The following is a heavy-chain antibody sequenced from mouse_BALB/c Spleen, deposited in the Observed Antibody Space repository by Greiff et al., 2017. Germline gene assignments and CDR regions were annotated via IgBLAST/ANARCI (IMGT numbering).Heavy chain of an antibody. J-gene: IGHJ2*01. CDR3: TRSLDY. CDR1: GYTFTDYE. V-gene: IGHV1-15*01. Sequence: QVQLQQSGAELVRPGASVTLSCKASGYTFTDYEMHWVKQTPVHGLEWIGAIDPETGGTAYNQKFKGKATLTADKSSSTAYIELRSLTSEDSAVYYCTRSLDYWGQGTTLTVSS. CDR2: IDPETGGT.